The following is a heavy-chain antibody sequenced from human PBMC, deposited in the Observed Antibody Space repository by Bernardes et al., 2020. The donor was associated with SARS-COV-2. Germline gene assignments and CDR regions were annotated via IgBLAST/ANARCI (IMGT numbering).Heavy chain of an antibody. CDR1: GFNFGFHG. CDR2: IWSDSSNR. V-gene: IGHV3-33*01. J-gene: IGHJ4*02. Sequence: VGSLSLSCVASGFNFGFHGMHWVRQAPGKGLEWVANIWSDSSNRYYADSVKGRFTISRDNSKTTLYMQMNNLRDEDTAVYYCARSHRDSSRYAYFYDNWGQGTLVTVSS. CDR3: ARSHRDSSRYAYFYDN. D-gene: IGHD3-22*01.